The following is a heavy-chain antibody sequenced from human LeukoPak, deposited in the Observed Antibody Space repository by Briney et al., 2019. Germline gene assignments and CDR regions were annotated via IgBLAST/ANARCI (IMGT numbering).Heavy chain of an antibody. CDR3: TTLTDYGGKSGYYYMDV. Sequence: GGSLRLSCAASGFTFSNAWMSWVRQAPGKGLEWVGRIKSKTDGGTTDYAAPVKGRFTISRDDSKNTLYLQMNSLKTEDTAVYYCTTLTDYGGKSGYYYMDVWGKGTTVTVSS. CDR2: IKSKTDGGTT. J-gene: IGHJ6*03. D-gene: IGHD4-23*01. CDR1: GFTFSNAW. V-gene: IGHV3-15*01.